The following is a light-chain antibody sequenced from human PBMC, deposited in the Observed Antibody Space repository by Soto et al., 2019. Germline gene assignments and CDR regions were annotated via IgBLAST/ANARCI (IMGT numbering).Light chain of an antibody. J-gene: IGKJ4*01. V-gene: IGKV3-20*01. Sequence: EIVLTQSPGTLSLSPGERATLSCRASQNVYNNYLAWYQQKPGQAPRLLINGASSRATGIPDRFSGSGSGTDFTLTISRLEPEDFAVYYCQQNGSSPPTFGGGTKVAIQ. CDR1: QNVYNNY. CDR2: GAS. CDR3: QQNGSSPPT.